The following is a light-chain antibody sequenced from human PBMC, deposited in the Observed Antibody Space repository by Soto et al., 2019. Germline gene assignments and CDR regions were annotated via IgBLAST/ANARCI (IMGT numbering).Light chain of an antibody. CDR1: QRISTY. Sequence: DIQVTQSPSSLSASVGDRVTITCRTSQRISTYLNWYQQKPGKPPNLLIHAASSLERGVPARFSGSGSGTDFTLTISSLQLEDFATYYCQQSYAVPYIFGQGTKLEIK. J-gene: IGKJ2*01. CDR2: AAS. V-gene: IGKV1-39*01. CDR3: QQSYAVPYI.